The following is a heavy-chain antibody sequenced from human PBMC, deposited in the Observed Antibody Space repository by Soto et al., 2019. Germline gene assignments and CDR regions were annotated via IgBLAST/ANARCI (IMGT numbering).Heavy chain of an antibody. V-gene: IGHV3-15*01. CDR1: GFTFSNAW. CDR2: IKSKTDGGTT. Sequence: PGGSLRLSCAASGFTFSNAWMSWVRQAPGKGLEWVGRIKSKTDGGTTDYAAPVKGRFTISRDDSKNTLYLQMNSLKTEDTAVYYCTTDSPGYTWDYYYGMDVWGQGTTVTVSS. J-gene: IGHJ6*02. D-gene: IGHD5-18*01. CDR3: TTDSPGYTWDYYYGMDV.